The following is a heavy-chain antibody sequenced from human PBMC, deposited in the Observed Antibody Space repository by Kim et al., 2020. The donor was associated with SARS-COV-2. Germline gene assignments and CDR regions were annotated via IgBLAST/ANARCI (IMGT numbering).Heavy chain of an antibody. V-gene: IGHV4-39*01. Sequence: IGSIYNSGSTYYNPSLKSRVTITVDTSKNQFSMKLTSVTAADTAVYYSARLIVRGNEDGYWAQGT. D-gene: IGHD3-10*01. CDR2: IYNSGST. CDR3: ARLIVRGNEDGY. J-gene: IGHJ4*02.